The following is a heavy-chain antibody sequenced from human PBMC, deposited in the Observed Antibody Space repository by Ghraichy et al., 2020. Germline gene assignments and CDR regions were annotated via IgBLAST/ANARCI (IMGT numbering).Heavy chain of an antibody. CDR3: ARDTTVVETTSNTFNI. D-gene: IGHD1-26*01. Sequence: GESLNISCAASGFTFSSYAMSWVRQAPGKGLEWVSAISGSGGSTYYADSVKGRFTISRDNSKNTLYLQMNSLRAEDTAVYFCARDTTVVETTSNTFNIWGQGTMVTVSS. CDR1: GFTFSSYA. J-gene: IGHJ3*02. V-gene: IGHV3-23*01. CDR2: ISGSGGST.